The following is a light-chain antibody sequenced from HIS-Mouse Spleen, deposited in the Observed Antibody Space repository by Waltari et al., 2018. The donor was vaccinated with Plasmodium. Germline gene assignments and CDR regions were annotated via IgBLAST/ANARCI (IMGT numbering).Light chain of an antibody. V-gene: IGKV4-1*01. CDR1: QSVLYSSNNKNY. Sequence: DIVMTQSPDSLAVSLGERATINCTSSQSVLYSSNNKNYLAWYQQKPGQAPRRLIYGASTRATGIPARFSGSRSGTEFTLTISSLQSEDFAVYYCQQYNNWSFTFGPGTKVDIK. CDR2: GAS. CDR3: QQYNNWSFT. J-gene: IGKJ3*01.